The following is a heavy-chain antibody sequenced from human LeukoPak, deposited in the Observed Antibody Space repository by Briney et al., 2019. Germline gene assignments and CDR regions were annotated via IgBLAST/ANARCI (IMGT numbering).Heavy chain of an antibody. V-gene: IGHV3-23*01. CDR2: ISASGDKT. CDR1: GFSFRDYT. J-gene: IGHJ4*02. CDR3: ARDFYDSTGYYYDY. D-gene: IGHD3-22*01. Sequence: GGSLRLSCAASGFSFRDYTMSWVRQAPGKGLEWLSAISASGDKTYFADSVKGRFTISRANSKGTLYLQMNSLRAEDTALYYCARDFYDSTGYYYDYWGQGTLVTVSS.